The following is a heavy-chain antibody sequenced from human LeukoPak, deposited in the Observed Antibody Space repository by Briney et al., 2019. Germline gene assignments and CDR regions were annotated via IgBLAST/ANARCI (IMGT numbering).Heavy chain of an antibody. V-gene: IGHV4-39*01. J-gene: IGHJ5*02. CDR1: GGSIISSSSY. CDR2: IYYSGST. CDR3: ARHSTIAAHWFDP. D-gene: IGHD6-6*01. Sequence: SETLSLTCIISGGSIISSSSYWGWIRQPPGKGLEWIGSIYYSGSTYYNPSLKSRVTISVDTSKNQFSLKLTSVTAAATAVYYCARHSTIAAHWFDPWGQGTLVTVSS.